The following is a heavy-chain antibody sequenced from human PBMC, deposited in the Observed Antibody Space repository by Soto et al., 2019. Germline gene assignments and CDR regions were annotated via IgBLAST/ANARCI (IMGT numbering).Heavy chain of an antibody. CDR1: GFTVSSNY. Sequence: EVQLVESGGGLIQPGGSLRLSCAASGFTVSSNYMSWVRQAPGKGLEWVSVIYSGGSTYYADSVKGRFTISRDNSKNTLYLQMNSLRAEDTAVYYCARATYYYDSSGVGLDAFDIWGQGTMVTVSS. CDR3: ARATYYYDSSGVGLDAFDI. J-gene: IGHJ3*02. D-gene: IGHD3-22*01. V-gene: IGHV3-53*01. CDR2: IYSGGST.